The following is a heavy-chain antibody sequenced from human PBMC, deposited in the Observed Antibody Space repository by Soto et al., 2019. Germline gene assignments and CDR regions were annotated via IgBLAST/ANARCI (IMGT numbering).Heavy chain of an antibody. CDR3: ARGTYPNWFDP. CDR2: IYYSGST. J-gene: IGHJ5*02. V-gene: IGHV4-30-4*01. CDR1: GGSISSGDYY. Sequence: SETLSLTCTDSGGSISSGDYYWSWIRQPPGKGLEWIGYIYYSGSTYYNPSLKSRVTISVDTSKNQFSLKLSSVTAADTAVYYCARGTYPNWFDPWGQGTLVTVSS.